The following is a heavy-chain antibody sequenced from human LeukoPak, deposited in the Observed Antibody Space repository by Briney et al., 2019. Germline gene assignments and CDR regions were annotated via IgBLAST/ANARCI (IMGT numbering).Heavy chain of an antibody. CDR2: ISSTGSYT. V-gene: IGHV3-21*06. J-gene: IGHJ4*02. CDR1: GFTFSTYA. CDR3: ARDAVAAAAAPQRVDY. Sequence: PGGSLRLSCAVSGFTFSTYAMSWVRQAPGKGLEWIGSISSTGSYTYYAGSAKGRFTISRDNAKSSVYLQMDSLRPEDTAVYYCARDAVAAAAAPQRVDYWGQGTLITVSS. D-gene: IGHD6-13*01.